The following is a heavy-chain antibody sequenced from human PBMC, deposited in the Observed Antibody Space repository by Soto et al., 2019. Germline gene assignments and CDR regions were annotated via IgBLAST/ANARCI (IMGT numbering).Heavy chain of an antibody. CDR1: GFTFSDYY. CDR2: ISSSSSYT. J-gene: IGHJ5*02. CDR3: AREFGRGWYWGWFDP. V-gene: IGHV3-11*05. D-gene: IGHD6-19*01. Sequence: QVQLVESGGGLVKPGGSLRLSCAASGFTFSDYYMSWIRQAPGKGLEWVSYISSSSSYTNYADSVKGRFTISRDNAKNSLYLQMNSLRAEDTAVYYCAREFGRGWYWGWFDPWGQGTLVTVSS.